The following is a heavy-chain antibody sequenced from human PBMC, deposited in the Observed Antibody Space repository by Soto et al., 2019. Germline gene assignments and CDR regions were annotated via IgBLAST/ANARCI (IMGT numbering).Heavy chain of an antibody. CDR1: GYTFSTYA. V-gene: IGHV3-23*01. CDR3: ALRKTGSYFNY. Sequence: EVQLLESGGGLVQTGGSLRLSCAASGYTFSTYAMSWVRQAPGKGLEWVSGISGSGGNTYYADSAKGRFTISRDNSKNTLYLQMNSLRAEDSAVYFCALRKTGSYFNYWGQGTLVTVSS. CDR2: ISGSGGNT. J-gene: IGHJ4*02. D-gene: IGHD1-26*01.